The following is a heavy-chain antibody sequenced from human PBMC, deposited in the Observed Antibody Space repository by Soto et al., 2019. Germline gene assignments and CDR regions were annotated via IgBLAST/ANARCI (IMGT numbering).Heavy chain of an antibody. CDR3: GISSYEIFYGFDS. CDR1: GVTFSSYA. CDR2: IIPILGTA. D-gene: IGHD6-6*01. V-gene: IGHV1-69*10. Sequence: GASVKVSCKASGVTFSSYAISWLRQAPGQGLEWMGGIIPILGTANYAHKFQGRVTITAEKSPNTAYMDVSSPRAEDTAVYYCGISSYEIFYGFDSAGQGVLVTVPS. J-gene: IGHJ5*01.